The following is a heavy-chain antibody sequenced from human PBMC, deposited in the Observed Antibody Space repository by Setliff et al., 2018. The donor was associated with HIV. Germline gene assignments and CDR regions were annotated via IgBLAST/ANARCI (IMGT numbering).Heavy chain of an antibody. Sequence: ASETLSLTCAVSGYSISSGYYWGWVRQPPEKGLEWIGSFYHSGSTYYSPSLKNRVTISVDTSRNRFSLKLGSVSASDTANYYCARQPLYFGEPYYFDYWGLGTLVTVSS. D-gene: IGHD3-10*01. CDR2: FYHSGST. J-gene: IGHJ4*02. V-gene: IGHV4-38-2*01. CDR3: ARQPLYFGEPYYFDY. CDR1: GYSISSGYY.